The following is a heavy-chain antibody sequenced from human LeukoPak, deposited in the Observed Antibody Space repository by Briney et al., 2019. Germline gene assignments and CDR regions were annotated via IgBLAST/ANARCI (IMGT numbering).Heavy chain of an antibody. J-gene: IGHJ4*02. Sequence: GGSLRLSCAASGFTFSKYDMTWVRQAPGKGLEWVSSISTTGTYMYYADVVKGRFSASRDNAKNSLYLQMNSLRFDDTAVYYCARELDTVATNIPDYWGQGTLVTVSS. V-gene: IGHV3-21*01. CDR1: GFTFSKYD. CDR2: ISTTGTYM. D-gene: IGHD5-12*01. CDR3: ARELDTVATNIPDY.